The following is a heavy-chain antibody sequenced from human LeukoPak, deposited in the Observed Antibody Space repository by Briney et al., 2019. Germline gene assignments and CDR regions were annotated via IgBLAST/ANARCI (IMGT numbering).Heavy chain of an antibody. J-gene: IGHJ6*02. D-gene: IGHD3-9*01. V-gene: IGHV1-2*02. CDR2: INPNSGGT. CDR1: GYTFTGYY. Sequence: ASVKVSCKASGYTFTGYYMHWVRQAPGQGLEWMGWINPNSGGTNYAQKFQGRVTMTRDTSISTAYMELSRLRSDDTAVYYCASMGPGILTGSYEDYYGMDVWGQGTTVTVSS. CDR3: ASMGPGILTGSYEDYYGMDV.